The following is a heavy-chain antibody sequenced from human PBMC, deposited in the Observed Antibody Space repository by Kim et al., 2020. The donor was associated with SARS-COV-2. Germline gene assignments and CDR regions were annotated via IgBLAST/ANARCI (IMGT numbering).Heavy chain of an antibody. CDR1: GFTFSNYW. D-gene: IGHD3-22*01. CDR3: VRGTVKDGLDV. J-gene: IGHJ6*02. Sequence: GGSLRLSCAASGFTFSNYWMNWVRQAPGKGLVWVSRLNREGTTKDYADSVKGRFIISRDNAKNTLDLQMNGLRADDTALYFCVRGTVKDGLDVWGQGTAVTVSS. CDR2: LNREGTTK. V-gene: IGHV3-74*01.